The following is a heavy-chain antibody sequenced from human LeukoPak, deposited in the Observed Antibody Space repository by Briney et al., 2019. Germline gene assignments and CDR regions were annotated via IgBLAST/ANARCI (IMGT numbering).Heavy chain of an antibody. CDR3: ARRDDLDY. CDR1: GFTFSSYS. Sequence: GGSLRLSCAASGFTFSSYSMNWVRQAPGKGLEWVSYISSYSYTNYADSVKGRFTISRDNTKNSLYLQMNSLRAEDTAVYYCARRDDLDYWGQGTLVTVSS. V-gene: IGHV3-21*04. D-gene: IGHD1-1*01. J-gene: IGHJ4*02. CDR2: ISSYSYT.